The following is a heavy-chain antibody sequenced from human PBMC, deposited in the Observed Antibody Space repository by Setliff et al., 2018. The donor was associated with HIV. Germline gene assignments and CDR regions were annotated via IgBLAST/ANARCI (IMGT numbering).Heavy chain of an antibody. V-gene: IGHV3-30*02. D-gene: IGHD3-16*01. CDR3: VNGGSVGQFDY. CDR1: GFTFSFYG. CDR2: ILFDGSYQ. J-gene: IGHJ4*02. Sequence: GGSLRLSCAASGFTFSFYGMHWVRQAPGKGLEWVSSILFDGSYQFYGDPVKGRFIISRDNSRNTLYLQMTSLRIEDTAVYYCVNGGSVGQFDYWGQGTLVT.